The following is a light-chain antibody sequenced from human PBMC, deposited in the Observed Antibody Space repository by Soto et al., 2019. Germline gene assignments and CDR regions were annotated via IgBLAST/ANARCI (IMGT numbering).Light chain of an antibody. CDR1: QSVSDN. CDR2: DAS. J-gene: IGKJ5*01. Sequence: ETVLTQSPATLSLSPGERATLSCRASQSVSDNLGWYQQKPGQAPRLLIYDASIRAPGIPARFRGSGSGTDFTLTISSLEPEDFAVYYCQQRKNWPPFTFGQGTRREIK. CDR3: QQRKNWPPFT. V-gene: IGKV3-11*01.